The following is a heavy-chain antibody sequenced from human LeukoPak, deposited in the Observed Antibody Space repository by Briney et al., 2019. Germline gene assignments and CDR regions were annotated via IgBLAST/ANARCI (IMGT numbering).Heavy chain of an antibody. V-gene: IGHV4-61*08. Sequence: SETLSLTCTVSGGSISSGGYYWSWIRQPPGKGLEWMAYFYYSGTTKYNPSLKSRVAISVATSKNQFSLKLSSVTAADTAVYYCARAGGNELPTVFDYWGQGTLVTVSS. J-gene: IGHJ4*02. D-gene: IGHD1-26*01. CDR3: ARAGGNELPTVFDY. CDR2: FYYSGTT. CDR1: GGSISSGGYY.